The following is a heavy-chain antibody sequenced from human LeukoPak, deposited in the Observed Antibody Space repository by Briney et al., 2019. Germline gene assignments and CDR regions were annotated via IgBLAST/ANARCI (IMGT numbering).Heavy chain of an antibody. J-gene: IGHJ4*02. Sequence: HAGRSLRLSCAASGFTFDDYAMHWVRQAPGKGLEWVSGISWNSGSIGYADSVKGRFTISRDNAKNSLYLQMNTLRPEDTAVYYCARERQNKDFWSGGDYWGQGTLVTVSS. CDR3: ARERQNKDFWSGGDY. V-gene: IGHV3-9*01. CDR1: GFTFDDYA. CDR2: ISWNSGSI. D-gene: IGHD3-3*01.